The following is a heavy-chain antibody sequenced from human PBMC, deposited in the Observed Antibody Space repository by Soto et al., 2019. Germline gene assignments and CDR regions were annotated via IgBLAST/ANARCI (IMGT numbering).Heavy chain of an antibody. CDR3: ARGLWDIVVVPASLAHWFDP. V-gene: IGHV1-46*01. Sequence: RASVKVSCKASGYSFTSYYIHWVRQAPGQGLEWMGIINPSGGSTSYAQKFQGRVTMTRNTSISTAYMELSSLRSEDTAVYYCARGLWDIVVVPASLAHWFDPWGQGTLVTVSS. CDR1: GYSFTSYY. J-gene: IGHJ5*02. D-gene: IGHD2-2*01. CDR2: INPSGGST.